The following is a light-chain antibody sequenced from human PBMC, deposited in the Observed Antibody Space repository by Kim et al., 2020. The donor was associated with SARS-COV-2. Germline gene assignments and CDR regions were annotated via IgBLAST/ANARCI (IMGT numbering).Light chain of an antibody. CDR3: QVWDSSSDPVV. V-gene: IGLV3-21*04. CDR2: YDS. Sequence: SYELTQPPSVSMAPGKTARITCGGNNIGSKSVHWYQQKPGQAPVLVIYYDSDRPSGIPERFSGSNSGNTATLTISRVEAGDEADYYCQVWDSSSDPVVFGGGTQLTVL. CDR1: NIGSKS. J-gene: IGLJ2*01.